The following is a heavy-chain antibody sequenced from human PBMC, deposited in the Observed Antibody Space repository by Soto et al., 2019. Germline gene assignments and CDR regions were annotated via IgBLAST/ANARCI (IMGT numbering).Heavy chain of an antibody. V-gene: IGHV3-53*01. J-gene: IGHJ4*02. D-gene: IGHD5-12*01. CDR3: ARDKDGNDYGLLGY. Sequence: GGSLRLSCAASGFTVSSNYMSWVRRAPGKGLEWVSVIYSGGTTHYADSVKGRFTIFRDSSKNTLYLQMHSLGADDTGVYYCARDKDGNDYGLLGYWGQGTQVTVSS. CDR1: GFTVSSNY. CDR2: IYSGGTT.